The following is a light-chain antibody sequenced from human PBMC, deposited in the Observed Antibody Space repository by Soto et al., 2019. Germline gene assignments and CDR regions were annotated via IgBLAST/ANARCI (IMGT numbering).Light chain of an antibody. Sequence: QSVLTQPASVSGSPGQSITISCTGTSGDVGSYDLVSWYQQHPGKAPKFLIYEGSKRPSGVSNRFSGSKSGNTASLTISGLRAEDEADYYCCSYAGSSTYVFGTGTKLTVL. V-gene: IGLV2-23*01. CDR1: SGDVGSYDL. CDR2: EGS. CDR3: CSYAGSSTYV. J-gene: IGLJ1*01.